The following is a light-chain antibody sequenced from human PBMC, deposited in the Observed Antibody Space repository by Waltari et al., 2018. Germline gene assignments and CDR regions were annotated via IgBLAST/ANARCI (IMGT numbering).Light chain of an antibody. V-gene: IGLV2-11*01. CDR1: SIDVAAYNS. J-gene: IGLJ1*01. CDR2: DDT. CDR3: YSYTGHYTPYV. Sequence: QSALPHPRSVFGSPRQSAPISCSGTSIDVAAYNSVSWYQQHPGKAPKLMIYDDTKRPSGVPDRFSGAKSGNTASLTISGLQAEDEADYYCYSYTGHYTPYVFGTGTKVTVL.